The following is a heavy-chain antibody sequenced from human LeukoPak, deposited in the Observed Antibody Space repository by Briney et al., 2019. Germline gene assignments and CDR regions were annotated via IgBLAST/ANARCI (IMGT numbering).Heavy chain of an antibody. Sequence: GSLRLSCAVSGFTITRYAMHWVRQAPGKGLEWVALISYDARNKFYADSVKGRFTISRDNAKNSLYLQMNSLRAEDTALYYCAKDPHGRLAVAGTFDYWGQGTLVTVSS. CDR3: AKDPHGRLAVAGTFDY. CDR1: GFTITRYA. CDR2: ISYDARNK. D-gene: IGHD6-19*01. V-gene: IGHV3-30*18. J-gene: IGHJ4*02.